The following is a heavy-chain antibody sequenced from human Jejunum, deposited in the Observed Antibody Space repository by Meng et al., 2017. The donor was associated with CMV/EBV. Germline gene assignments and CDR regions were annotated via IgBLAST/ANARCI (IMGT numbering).Heavy chain of an antibody. CDR2: ISYSGST. Sequence: CTVSGGSISSYYGSWIRQPPGKGLEWIGYISYSGSTDYNPSLKSRVTISVDTSKNQFSLKLSSVTAADTAVYYCARRWEGDTWFDYWGQGTLVTVSS. CDR3: ARRWEGDTWFDY. J-gene: IGHJ4*02. CDR1: GGSISSYY. V-gene: IGHV4-59*01. D-gene: IGHD1-26*01.